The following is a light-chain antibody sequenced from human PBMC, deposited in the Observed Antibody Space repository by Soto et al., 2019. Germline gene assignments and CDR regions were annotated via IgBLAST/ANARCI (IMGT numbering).Light chain of an antibody. CDR1: TGAVTSGHY. J-gene: IGLJ2*01. V-gene: IGLV7-46*01. Sequence: QAVVTQEPSLTVSPGGTVTLTCGSTTGAVTSGHYPYWFQRKPGKAPKTLIYDTSNKRSWTPARFSGSLLGGKAALTLSGAQPEDEADYYCLLSYSDARKVAFGGGTKVTVL. CDR3: LLSYSDARKVA. CDR2: DTS.